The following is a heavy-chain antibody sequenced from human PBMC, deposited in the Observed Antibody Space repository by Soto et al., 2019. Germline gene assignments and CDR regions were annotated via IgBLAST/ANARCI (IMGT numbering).Heavy chain of an antibody. CDR2: ISYDGSNK. CDR3: ARDLGAYSSSGRYYYGMDV. V-gene: IGHV3-30-3*01. D-gene: IGHD6-13*01. Sequence: QVQLVESGGGVVQPGRSLRLSCAASRFTFSSYAMHWVRQAPGKGLEWVAVISYDGSNKYYADSVKGRFTISRDNSKNTVYLPMNSLRAEDTAVYYCARDLGAYSSSGRYYYGMDVWGQGTTVTVSS. J-gene: IGHJ6*02. CDR1: RFTFSSYA.